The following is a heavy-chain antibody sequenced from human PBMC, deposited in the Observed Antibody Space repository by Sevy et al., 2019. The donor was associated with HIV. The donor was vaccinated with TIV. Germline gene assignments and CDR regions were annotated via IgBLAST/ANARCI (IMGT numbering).Heavy chain of an antibody. J-gene: IGHJ4*02. V-gene: IGHV3-23*01. CDR3: AGGFWSGFDY. Sequence: GGSLRLSCAASGFIFSSYVMNWVRQAPGKGLEWVSAISGSGGRTYYADSVKGRFTISRDNFKNTLYLEMNSLRVEDTAVYYCAGGFWSGFDYWGQGTLVTVSS. CDR1: GFIFSSYV. CDR2: ISGSGGRT. D-gene: IGHD3-3*01.